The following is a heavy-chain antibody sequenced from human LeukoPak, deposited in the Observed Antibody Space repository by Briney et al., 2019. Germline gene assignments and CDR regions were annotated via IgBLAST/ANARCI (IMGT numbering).Heavy chain of an antibody. J-gene: IGHJ4*02. CDR3: ARATGGQLDY. Sequence: GASVKVSCKASGYTFTDYHMHWVRQAPGQGLEWMGWINTNSGGKNHAQKFQGRVTMTRDTSTSTVYMELSSLRSEDTAVYYCARATGGQLDYWGQGTLVTVSS. D-gene: IGHD7-27*01. V-gene: IGHV1-2*02. CDR1: GYTFTDYH. CDR2: INTNSGGK.